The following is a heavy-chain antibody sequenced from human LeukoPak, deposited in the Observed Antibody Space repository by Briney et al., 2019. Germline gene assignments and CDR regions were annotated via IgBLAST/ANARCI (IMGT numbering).Heavy chain of an antibody. CDR2: ISANDGKI. J-gene: IGHJ4*02. CDR1: GFVFTGYG. V-gene: IGHV1-18*01. Sequence: GASVKLSCKASGFVFTGYGFTWVRQAPGQGLEWMGWISANDGKIHYSERHQGRVTMSTDTVTSTVYMELRSLRSDDTAVYYCARVLHVERDDYWGQGTLVTVSS. D-gene: IGHD1-1*01. CDR3: ARVLHVERDDY.